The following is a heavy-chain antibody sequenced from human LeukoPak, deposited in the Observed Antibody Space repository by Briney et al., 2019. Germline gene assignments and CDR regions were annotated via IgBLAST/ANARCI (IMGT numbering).Heavy chain of an antibody. CDR2: INPNSGGT. V-gene: IGHV1-2*02. D-gene: IGHD3-3*01. CDR3: ARSPRREWLVGY. Sequence: ASVKVSCKASGYTFTAYYMHWVRQAPGQGLEWMGWINPNSGGTNYAQKFQGRVTMTRDTSISTAYMELSRLRSDDTAVYYCARSPRREWLVGYWGQGTLVTVSS. J-gene: IGHJ4*02. CDR1: GYTFTAYY.